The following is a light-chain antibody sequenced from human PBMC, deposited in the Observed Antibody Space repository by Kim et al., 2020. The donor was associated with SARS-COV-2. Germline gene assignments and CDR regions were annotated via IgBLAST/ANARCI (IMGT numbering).Light chain of an antibody. CDR1: QSLLHSNGYNY. V-gene: IGKV2-28*01. J-gene: IGKJ2*01. Sequence: DIVMTQSPLSLPVTPGEPASISCRSSQSLLHSNGYNYLDWYLQKPGQSPQLLIYLGSNRASGVPDRFSGSGSGTDCTLKISRVEAADVGVYYCMQALQTPPYTFGQGTKLEIK. CDR3: MQALQTPPYT. CDR2: LGS.